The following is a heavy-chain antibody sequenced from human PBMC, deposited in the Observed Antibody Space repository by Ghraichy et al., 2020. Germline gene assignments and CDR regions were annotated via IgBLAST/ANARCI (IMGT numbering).Heavy chain of an antibody. D-gene: IGHD3-10*01. CDR1: GYTFTGYY. V-gene: IGHV1-2*02. CDR2: INPNSGGT. Sequence: ASVKVSCKASGYTFTGYYMHWVRQAPGQGLEWMGWINPNSGGTNYAQKFQGRVTMTRDTSISTAYMELSRLRSDDTAVYYCARVASGLDVSGAFDIWGQGTMVTVSS. CDR3: ARVASGLDVSGAFDI. J-gene: IGHJ3*02.